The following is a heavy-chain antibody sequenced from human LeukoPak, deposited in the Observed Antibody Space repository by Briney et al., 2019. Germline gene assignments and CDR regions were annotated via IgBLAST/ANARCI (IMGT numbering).Heavy chain of an antibody. J-gene: IGHJ4*02. V-gene: IGHV5-51*01. Sequence: GESLKISCKGSGYSFTSYWIGWVRQMPGKGLEWMGIIYPGDSDTRYSPSFQSQVTISADKSISTAYLQWSSLKASDTAMYYCARNGHDGSSLGQNFDYWGQGTLVTVSS. CDR3: ARNGHDGSSLGQNFDY. D-gene: IGHD6-6*01. CDR1: GYSFTSYW. CDR2: IYPGDSDT.